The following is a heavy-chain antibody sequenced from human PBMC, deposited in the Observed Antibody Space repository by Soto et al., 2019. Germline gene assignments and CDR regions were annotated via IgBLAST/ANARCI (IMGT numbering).Heavy chain of an antibody. CDR2: IKEDGSER. D-gene: IGHD3-10*01. CDR1: GFTFSSYW. V-gene: IGHV3-7*04. Sequence: EVQLVESGGGLVQPGGSLRLSCAASGFTFSSYWMSWVRQAPGKGLEWVANIKEDGSERYYVDSVKGLFTISRDNAKNSLYLQMNSLRAEDTAVYYCARATGADKEDYWGQGTLVTVSS. J-gene: IGHJ4*02. CDR3: ARATGADKEDY.